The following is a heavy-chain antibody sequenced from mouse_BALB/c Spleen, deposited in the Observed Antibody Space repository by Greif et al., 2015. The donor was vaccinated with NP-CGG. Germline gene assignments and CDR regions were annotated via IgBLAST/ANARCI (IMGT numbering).Heavy chain of an antibody. J-gene: IGHJ3*01. D-gene: IGHD2-3*01. CDR1: GYSITSGYY. CDR2: ISYDGSN. Sequence: EESGPGLVKPSQSLSLTCSVTGYSITSGYYWNWIRQFPGNKLEWMGYISYDGSNNYNPSLKNRISITRDTSKNQFFLKLNSVTTEDTATYYCARCYDGYGSFFAYWGQGTLVTVSA. V-gene: IGHV3-6*02. CDR3: ARCYDGYGSFFAY.